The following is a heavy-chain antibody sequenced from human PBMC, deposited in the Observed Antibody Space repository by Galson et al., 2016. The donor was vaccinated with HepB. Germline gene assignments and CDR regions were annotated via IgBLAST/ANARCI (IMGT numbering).Heavy chain of an antibody. Sequence: SLRLSCAASGFSLISYAMHWVRQAPGKGLEYVSGIRRLGDTPRHTESVKDRFTISRDNSKNTLYLDMRSLRVEDTAVYFCVKDEEFESRGPRDVFDYWGQGTLVTVSS. J-gene: IGHJ4*02. CDR1: GFSLISYA. CDR3: VKDEEFESRGPRDVFDY. CDR2: IRRLGDTP. D-gene: IGHD3-10*01. V-gene: IGHV3-64D*06.